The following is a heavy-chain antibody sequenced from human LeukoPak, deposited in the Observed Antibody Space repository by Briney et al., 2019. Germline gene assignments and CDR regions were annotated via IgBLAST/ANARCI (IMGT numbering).Heavy chain of an antibody. CDR3: TTPDCGGDCDYDY. CDR2: IKSKTDGGTT. Sequence: GESLRLSCVLSGLTFSDAWMSWVRQAPGKGLEWVGRIKSKTDGGTTDYAAPVKGRFTISRDDSKNTLYLQMNSLKTEDTAVYYCTTPDCGGDCDYDYWGQGTLVTVSS. V-gene: IGHV3-15*01. CDR1: GLTFSDAW. D-gene: IGHD2-21*02. J-gene: IGHJ4*02.